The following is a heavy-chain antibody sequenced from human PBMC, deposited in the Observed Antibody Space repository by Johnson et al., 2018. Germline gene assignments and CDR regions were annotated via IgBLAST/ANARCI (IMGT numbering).Heavy chain of an antibody. V-gene: IGHV3-23*04. Sequence: EVQLVETGGGLAQPGESLRLSCEASGFNFYSYAIAWVRQTPGKGLEWVSTISTADRPYYADSVKGRFTISRHTSNYTVYLQMSGLRSEDTAIYFCAKLDYYDSWSGRFGMDGWGQGTTVTGSS. D-gene: IGHD3-3*01. CDR1: GFNFYSYA. CDR3: AKLDYYDSWSGRFGMDG. CDR2: ISTADRP. J-gene: IGHJ6*02.